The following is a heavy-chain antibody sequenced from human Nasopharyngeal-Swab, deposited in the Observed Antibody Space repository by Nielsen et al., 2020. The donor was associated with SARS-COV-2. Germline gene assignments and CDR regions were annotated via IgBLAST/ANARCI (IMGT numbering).Heavy chain of an antibody. CDR2: IYYSGST. CDR1: GGSISSGGYY. J-gene: IGHJ4*02. V-gene: IGHV4-39*01. D-gene: IGHD3-10*01. CDR3: ARTDYYGSGSPDY. Sequence: SATLSLTCTVSGGSISSGGYYWSWIRQHPGKGLEWIGSIYYSGSTYYNPSLKSRVTISVDTSKNQFSLKLSSVTAADTAVYYCARTDYYGSGSPDYWGQGTLVTVSS.